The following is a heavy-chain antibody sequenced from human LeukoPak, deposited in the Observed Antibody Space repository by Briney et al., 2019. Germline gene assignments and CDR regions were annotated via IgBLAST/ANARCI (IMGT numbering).Heavy chain of an antibody. V-gene: IGHV3-30-3*01. Sequence: GGSLRLSCAASGFTFSSYAMHWVRQAPAKGLGWVAIISYDGSNKYYADSVKGRFTISRDNSKNTLYLQMNSLRAEDTAVYYCARDYYGDYSFDYWGQGTLVTVSS. CDR2: ISYDGSNK. CDR1: GFTFSSYA. CDR3: ARDYYGDYSFDY. D-gene: IGHD4-17*01. J-gene: IGHJ4*02.